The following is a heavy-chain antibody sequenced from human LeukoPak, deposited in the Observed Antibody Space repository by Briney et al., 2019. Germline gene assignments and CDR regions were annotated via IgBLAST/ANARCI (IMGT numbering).Heavy chain of an antibody. V-gene: IGHV3-23*01. D-gene: IGHD3-16*01. J-gene: IGHJ3*01. CDR2: ISGSGGST. Sequence: GGSLRLSGAASGFTFSSYAMSWVRQAPGKGLEWVSAISGSGGSTYYADSVKGRFTVSRDNSQNTLYLQMSSLRDEDTAVYYCAKDITLGDGRLAFDFWGQGTLVTVSS. CDR3: AKDITLGDGRLAFDF. CDR1: GFTFSSYA.